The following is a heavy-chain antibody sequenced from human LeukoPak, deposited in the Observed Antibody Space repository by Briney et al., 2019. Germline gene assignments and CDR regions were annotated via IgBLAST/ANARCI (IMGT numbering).Heavy chain of an antibody. CDR1: GFTFSSYE. D-gene: IGHD1-1*01. CDR3: ARGVPGDF. CDR2: ISSSGSTI. Sequence: GGGLRLSCAASGFTFSSYEMNWVRQAPGKGLEWVSYISSSGSTIYYADSVKGRFTISRENAKTSLCLQMNSLRAEDTAVYFCARGVPGDFWGQETLVTVSS. J-gene: IGHJ4*02. V-gene: IGHV3-48*03.